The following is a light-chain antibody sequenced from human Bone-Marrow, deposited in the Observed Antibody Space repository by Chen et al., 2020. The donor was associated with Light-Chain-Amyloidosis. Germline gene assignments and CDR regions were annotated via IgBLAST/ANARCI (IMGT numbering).Light chain of an antibody. V-gene: IGLV2-14*01. CDR2: EVT. J-gene: IGLJ1*01. CDR1: SSDVGGDNH. Sequence: QSALTQPASVSGSPGPSITLSCTGTSSDVGGDNHVSWYQRHPDKAPKLMIYEVTNRPSWVPDRFSGSKSDNTASLTISGLQTEDEADYFCSSYTITNTLVFGSGTRVTVL. CDR3: SSYTITNTLV.